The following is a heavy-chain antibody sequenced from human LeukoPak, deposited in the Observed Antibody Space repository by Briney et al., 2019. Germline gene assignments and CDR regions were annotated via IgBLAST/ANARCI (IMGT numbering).Heavy chain of an antibody. Sequence: SETLSLTCTVSGGSISSYYWSWIRQPPGKGLEWIGYIYYSGSTNYNPSLKSRVTISVDTSKNQFSLKLSSVTAADTAVYYCARSWYDSSGYGLDAFDIWGQGTMVTVSS. V-gene: IGHV4-59*01. CDR1: GGSISSYY. J-gene: IGHJ3*02. D-gene: IGHD3-22*01. CDR2: IYYSGST. CDR3: ARSWYDSSGYGLDAFDI.